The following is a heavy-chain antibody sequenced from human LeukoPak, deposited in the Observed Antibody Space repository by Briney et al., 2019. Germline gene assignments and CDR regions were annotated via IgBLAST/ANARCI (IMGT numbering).Heavy chain of an antibody. CDR2: IRYDGSNK. D-gene: IGHD1-26*01. V-gene: IGHV3-30*02. CDR3: ARDLGLHDAFDI. CDR1: GFTFNSYG. J-gene: IGHJ3*02. Sequence: GGSLRLSCAASGFTFNSYGMHWVRQAPGKGLEWVAFIRYDGSNKYYADSVKGRFTISRDNSKNTLYLQMNSLRAEDTAVYYCARDLGLHDAFDIWGQGTMVTVSS.